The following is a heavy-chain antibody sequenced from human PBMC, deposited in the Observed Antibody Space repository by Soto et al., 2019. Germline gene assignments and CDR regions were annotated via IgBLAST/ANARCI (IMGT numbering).Heavy chain of an antibody. Sequence: SVKVSCKASGGTFSSYAISWVRQAPGQGLEWMGGIIPIFGTANYAQKFQGRVTITADESTSTAYMELSSLRSEDTAVYYCARDSSGWYSDNWFDPWGQGTLVTVSS. CDR2: IIPIFGTA. V-gene: IGHV1-69*01. J-gene: IGHJ5*02. CDR3: ARDSSGWYSDNWFDP. D-gene: IGHD6-19*01. CDR1: GGTFSSYA.